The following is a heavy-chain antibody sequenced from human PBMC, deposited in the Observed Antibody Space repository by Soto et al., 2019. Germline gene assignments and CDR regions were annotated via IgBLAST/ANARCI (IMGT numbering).Heavy chain of an antibody. CDR3: ARGVGYCSGGSCYWFDP. D-gene: IGHD2-15*01. Sequence: SETLSLTCTVSGDSVSTSSNYWDWIRQPPGKGLEWIAEINHSGSTNYNPSLKSRVTISVDTSKNQFSLKLSSVTAADTAVYYCARGVGYCSGGSCYWFDPWGQGTLVTVSS. J-gene: IGHJ5*02. CDR1: GDSVSTSSNY. CDR2: INHSGST. V-gene: IGHV4-39*01.